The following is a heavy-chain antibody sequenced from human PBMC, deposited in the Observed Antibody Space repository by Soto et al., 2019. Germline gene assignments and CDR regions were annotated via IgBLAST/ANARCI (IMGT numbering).Heavy chain of an antibody. CDR2: IYHSGST. CDR3: ARANLYDSSGPLRWFDP. V-gene: IGHV4-30-2*01. D-gene: IGHD3-22*01. CDR1: GGSISSGGYS. J-gene: IGHJ5*02. Sequence: SETLSLTCAVSGGSISSGGYSWSWIRQPPGKGLEWIGYIYHSGSTYYNPSLKSRVTISVDRSKNQFSLKLSSVTAADTAVYYCARANLYDSSGPLRWFDPWGQGTLVTVSS.